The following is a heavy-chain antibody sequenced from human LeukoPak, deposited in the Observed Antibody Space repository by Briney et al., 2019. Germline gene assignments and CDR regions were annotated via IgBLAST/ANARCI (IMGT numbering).Heavy chain of an antibody. V-gene: IGHV4-34*01. CDR2: INHSGST. J-gene: IGHJ1*01. Sequence: SETLSLTCAVYGGSFSGYYWSWIRQPPGKGLEWIGEINHSGSTNYNPSLKSRVTISVDTSKNQFSLKLSSVTAADTAVHYCASVRGPFQHWGQGTLVTVSS. CDR3: ASVRGPFQH. CDR1: GGSFSGYY. D-gene: IGHD3-10*02.